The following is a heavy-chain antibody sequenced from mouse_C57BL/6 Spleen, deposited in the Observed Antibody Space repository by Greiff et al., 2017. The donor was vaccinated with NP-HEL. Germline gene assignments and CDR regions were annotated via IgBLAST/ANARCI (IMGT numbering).Heavy chain of an antibody. J-gene: IGHJ2*01. V-gene: IGHV1-80*01. CDR1: GYAFSSYW. CDR3: ARGGGYLYYFDY. D-gene: IGHD2-2*01. CDR2: IYPGDGDT. Sequence: VQRVESGAELVKPGASVKISCKASGYAFSSYWMNWVKQRPGKGLEWIGQIYPGDGDTNYNGKFKGKATLTADKSSSTAYMQLSSLTSEDSAVYFCARGGGYLYYFDYWGQGTTLTVSS.